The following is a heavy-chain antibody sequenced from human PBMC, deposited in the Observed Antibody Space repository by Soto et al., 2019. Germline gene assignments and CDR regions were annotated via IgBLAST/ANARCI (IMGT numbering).Heavy chain of an antibody. CDR1: GGSISNYY. CDR3: ARDTYFYYGSGSYLYYFDY. J-gene: IGHJ4*02. CDR2: VYYTGTT. D-gene: IGHD3-10*01. V-gene: IGHV4-59*01. Sequence: QVQLQESGPGLVKPSETLSLTCTVSGGSISNYYWTWIRQPPGKGLEWIGYVYYTGTTNYNPSLTHRFTISVDTSKNPFSLNLSSVTAADTAVYYCARDTYFYYGSGSYLYYFDYWGQGTLVTVSS.